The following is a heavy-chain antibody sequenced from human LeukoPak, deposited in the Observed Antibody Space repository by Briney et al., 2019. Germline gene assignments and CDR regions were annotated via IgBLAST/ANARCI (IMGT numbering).Heavy chain of an antibody. D-gene: IGHD2-2*01. V-gene: IGHV1-2*02. CDR1: GYTFTDYY. CDR3: ARGSERCSNTSCPNKPFDY. J-gene: IGHJ4*02. Sequence: GASVKVSCKASGYTFTDYYMHWVRQAPGQGLEWMGWINPNSGGTKYEQKFQGRVTMTRDTSISTVYMELSRLRFDDTAVYYCARGSERCSNTSCPNKPFDYWGQGTLVTVSS. CDR2: INPNSGGT.